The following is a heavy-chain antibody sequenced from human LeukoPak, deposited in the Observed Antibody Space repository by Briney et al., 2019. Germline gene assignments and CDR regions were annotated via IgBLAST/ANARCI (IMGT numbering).Heavy chain of an antibody. J-gene: IGHJ3*02. D-gene: IGHD6-25*01. V-gene: IGHV1-46*01. CDR2: INPSGGST. CDR3: ARDRGLGSGDSHDAFDI. CDR1: GYTFTSYY. Sequence: ASVKVSCKASGYTFTSYYMHWVRQAPGQGLEWMGIINPSGGSTSYAQKFQGRVTMTRDMSTSTVYMELSSLRSEDTAVYYCARDRGLGSGDSHDAFDIWGQGTMVTVSS.